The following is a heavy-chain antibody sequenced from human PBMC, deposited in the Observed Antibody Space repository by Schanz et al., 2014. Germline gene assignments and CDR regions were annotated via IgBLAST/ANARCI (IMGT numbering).Heavy chain of an antibody. Sequence: QVQLVESGGGLVKPGGSLRLSCAASGFIFNDYYMNWIRQAPGKGLEWLSYISRDGTTSYYADSVKGRFTISRDNAKNSLYLEMTSLRAEDTAVYYCARSYSSGWYPYYYGMDVWGQGTTVTVSS. J-gene: IGHJ6*02. CDR2: ISRDGTTS. V-gene: IGHV3-11*04. D-gene: IGHD6-19*01. CDR3: ARSYSSGWYPYYYGMDV. CDR1: GFIFNDYY.